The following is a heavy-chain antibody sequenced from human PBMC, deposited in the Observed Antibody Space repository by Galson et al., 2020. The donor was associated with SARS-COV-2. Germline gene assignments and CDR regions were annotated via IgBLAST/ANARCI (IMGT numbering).Heavy chain of an antibody. D-gene: IGHD3-3*01. CDR1: GGSISSSSYY. Sequence: SETLSLTCTVSGGSISSSSYYWGWIRQPPGKGLEWIGSIYYSGSTYYNPSLKRRVTISVDTSKNQFSLKLSSVTAADTAVYYCAGEGITIFGVVIKDYYYGMDVWGQGTTVTVSS. CDR2: IYYSGST. V-gene: IGHV4-39*01. J-gene: IGHJ6*02. CDR3: AGEGITIFGVVIKDYYYGMDV.